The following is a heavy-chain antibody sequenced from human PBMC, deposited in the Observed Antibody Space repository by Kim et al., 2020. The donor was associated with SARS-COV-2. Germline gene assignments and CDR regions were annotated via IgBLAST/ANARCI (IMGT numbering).Heavy chain of an antibody. D-gene: IGHD3-10*01. J-gene: IGHJ6*02. V-gene: IGHV3-33*06. Sequence: DSVKGRFTISRDNSKNTLYLQMNSLRAEDTAVYYCAKESDYYGSGIPADVWGQGTTVTVSS. CDR3: AKESDYYGSGIPADV.